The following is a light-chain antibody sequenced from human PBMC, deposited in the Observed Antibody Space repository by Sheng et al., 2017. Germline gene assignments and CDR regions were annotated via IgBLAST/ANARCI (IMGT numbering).Light chain of an antibody. Sequence: DIVMTQSPDSLAVSLGERATINCKSSQSVYSSNKKSYLAWYQQKPGQPPKLLIYWASTRESGVPDRFSGSGSGTDFTLTISSLQAEDVAVYYCQQYYTTPFTFGPGTKVDIK. J-gene: IGKJ3*01. CDR3: QQYYTTPFT. V-gene: IGKV4-1*01. CDR1: QSVYSSNKKSY. CDR2: WAS.